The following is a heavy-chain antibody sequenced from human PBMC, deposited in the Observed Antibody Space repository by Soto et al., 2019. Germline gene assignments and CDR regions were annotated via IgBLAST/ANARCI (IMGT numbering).Heavy chain of an antibody. J-gene: IGHJ4*02. Sequence: GASVKVSCKASGYTFSSYYMNWVRQAPGQGLEWLGIINPSGGYTTYAQRFLGRVTMTSDTSTSTVHMELGSLTSEDTAVYYCARGGGIVVVTAPXDHWGQGTLVTVSS. CDR3: ARGGGIVVVTAPXDH. CDR1: GYTFSSYY. V-gene: IGHV1-46*03. CDR2: INPSGGYT. D-gene: IGHD2-21*02.